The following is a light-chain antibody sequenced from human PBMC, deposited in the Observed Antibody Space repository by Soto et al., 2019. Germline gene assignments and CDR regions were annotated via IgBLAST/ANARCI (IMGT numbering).Light chain of an antibody. J-gene: IGKJ3*01. CDR3: QQRHNWPFT. CDR1: QSVRNY. Sequence: EIVLTQSPATLSLSPGERATLSCRASQSVRNYLAWYQQKPGQAPRLLIYDTARRATGGPARFSGSGSGTDFSLTISSLEPEDFVVYYCQQRHNWPFTFGPGTKVDIK. V-gene: IGKV3-11*01. CDR2: DTA.